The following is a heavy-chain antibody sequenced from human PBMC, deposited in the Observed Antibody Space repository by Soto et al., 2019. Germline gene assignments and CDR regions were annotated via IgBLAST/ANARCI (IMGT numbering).Heavy chain of an antibody. J-gene: IGHJ3*02. D-gene: IGHD3-9*01. CDR2: INTYNGKT. CDR3: ARLLTEGVTYREDAFDI. Sequence: ASVKVSCKASGYTFTSHGISWVRQAPGQGLEWMGWINTYNGKTDYSQKFQGRVTMTADTRTTTGYMELRSLRSDDTAIYYCARLLTEGVTYREDAFDIWGQGTKVTVS. V-gene: IGHV1-18*01. CDR1: GYTFTSHG.